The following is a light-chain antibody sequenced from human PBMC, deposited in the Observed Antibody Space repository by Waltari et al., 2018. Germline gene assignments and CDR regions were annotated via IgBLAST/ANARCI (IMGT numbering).Light chain of an antibody. Sequence: EIVMTQSPATLSLSPGDRATLSCRASQSISSYLVWYQQSPGQAPSLLIYDASSRASGIPARFSGSGSGTDFTLTISALEPEDFAVYYCQQRSDWPLTFGGGTRVEIK. CDR1: QSISSY. CDR2: DAS. V-gene: IGKV3-11*01. CDR3: QQRSDWPLT. J-gene: IGKJ4*01.